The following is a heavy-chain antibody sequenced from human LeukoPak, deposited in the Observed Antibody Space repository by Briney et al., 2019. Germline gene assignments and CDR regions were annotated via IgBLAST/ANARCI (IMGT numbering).Heavy chain of an antibody. CDR1: GFTFTTYS. D-gene: IGHD3-3*01. J-gene: IGHJ6*02. V-gene: IGHV3-21*01. Sequence: GGSLSLSCVASGFTFTTYSLNWVRQAPGKGLEWVSSISSTSSYIYYADSVKGRFTLSRDNAKNSIYLQMDSLRAEDTAVYYCTSRGDFWNGYWAMNVWGQGTTVTVSS. CDR3: TSRGDFWNGYWAMNV. CDR2: ISSTSSYI.